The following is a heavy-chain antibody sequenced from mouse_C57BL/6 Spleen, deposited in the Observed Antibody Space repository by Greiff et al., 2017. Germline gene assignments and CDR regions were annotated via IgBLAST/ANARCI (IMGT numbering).Heavy chain of an antibody. CDR2: IYPGDGDT. Sequence: QVQLQQSGAELVKPGASVKISCKASGYAFRSYWMNWVKQRPGKGLEWIGQIYPGDGDTNYNGKFKGKATLTADKSSSTAYMQLSSLTSEDSAVYFCASLPSSLYAMDYWGQGTSVTVSS. D-gene: IGHD2-1*01. J-gene: IGHJ4*01. V-gene: IGHV1-80*01. CDR1: GYAFRSYW. CDR3: ASLPSSLYAMDY.